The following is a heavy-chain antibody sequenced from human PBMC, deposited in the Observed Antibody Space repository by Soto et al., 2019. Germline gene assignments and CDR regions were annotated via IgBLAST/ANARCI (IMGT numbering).Heavy chain of an antibody. CDR1: GGTFSSYA. D-gene: IGHD3-22*01. J-gene: IGHJ4*02. CDR2: IIPIFGTA. Sequence: QVQLVQSEAEVKKPGSSVKVSCKASGGTFSSYAISWVRQAPGQGLEWMGGIIPIFGTANYAQKFQGRVTITADESTSTAYMELSSLRSEDTAVYYCARDATNYYDSSGYRFDYWGQGTLVTVSS. V-gene: IGHV1-69*01. CDR3: ARDATNYYDSSGYRFDY.